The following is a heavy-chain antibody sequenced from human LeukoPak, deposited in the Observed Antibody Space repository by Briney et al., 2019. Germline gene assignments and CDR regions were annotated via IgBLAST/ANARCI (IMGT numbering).Heavy chain of an antibody. J-gene: IGHJ3*02. CDR2: ISGSGGST. V-gene: IGHV3-23*01. CDR1: GFTFSSYA. Sequence: PGGSLRLSCAASGFTFSSYAMSWVRQAPGKGLEWVSAISGSGGSTYYADSVKGRFTISRDNSKNTLYLQMNSLRAEDTAVYYCAKDIVVVPAALSAFDIWGQGTMVTVSS. D-gene: IGHD2-2*01. CDR3: AKDIVVVPAALSAFDI.